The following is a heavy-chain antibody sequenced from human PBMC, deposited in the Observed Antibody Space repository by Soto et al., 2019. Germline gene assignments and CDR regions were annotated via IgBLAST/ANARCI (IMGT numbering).Heavy chain of an antibody. CDR3: ARDDDYGDNGLDY. Sequence: QVQLVESGGGVVQPGGSLRLSCAASGFTFGRHGMHWVRQAPGKGLEWVAVIGSDGRRASYADSVKGRFTISRDNGQKTVYLQMNSLRAEETAVYYCARDDDYGDNGLDYGGQGTLVTVSS. CDR2: IGSDGRRA. J-gene: IGHJ4*02. D-gene: IGHD4-17*01. CDR1: GFTFGRHG. V-gene: IGHV3-33*01.